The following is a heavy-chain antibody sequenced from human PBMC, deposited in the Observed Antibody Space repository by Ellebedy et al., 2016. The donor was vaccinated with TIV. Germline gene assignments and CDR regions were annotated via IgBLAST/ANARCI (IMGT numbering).Heavy chain of an antibody. CDR3: ARPDRGYYGSTSRPFVF. D-gene: IGHD3-10*01. V-gene: IGHV4-34*01. Sequence: MPSETLSLTCGVDGGSFSYYYWSWIRQAPGKGLEWIGEINENGSTNYNPSLKSRVTLSVDAPKNQFSLKLTSVTASDTAVYYCARPDRGYYGSTSRPFVFWGQGTLVTVSS. J-gene: IGHJ4*02. CDR1: GGSFSYYY. CDR2: INENGST.